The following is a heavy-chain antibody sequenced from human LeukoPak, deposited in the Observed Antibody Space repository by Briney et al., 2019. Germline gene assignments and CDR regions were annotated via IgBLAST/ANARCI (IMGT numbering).Heavy chain of an antibody. J-gene: IGHJ3*02. Sequence: GGSLRLSCAASGFTFSSDSMNWVRQGPGKGLEWVSFISGSSGVIYYADSVKGRFTISRDNAKNSLYLQMNSLRAEDTAVYYCAKDRVAVAGIAAFDIWGQGTMVTVSS. CDR1: GFTFSSDS. CDR2: ISGSSGVI. D-gene: IGHD6-19*01. CDR3: AKDRVAVAGIAAFDI. V-gene: IGHV3-48*01.